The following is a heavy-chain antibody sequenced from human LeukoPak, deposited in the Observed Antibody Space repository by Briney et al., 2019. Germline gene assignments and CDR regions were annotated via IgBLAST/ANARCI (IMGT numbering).Heavy chain of an antibody. CDR2: ISAYNGNT. D-gene: IGHD2-2*01. V-gene: IGHV1-18*01. CDR3: ARWVVPAAMGTYWFDP. J-gene: IGHJ5*02. CDR1: GYTFTSYG. Sequence: ASVKVSCKASGYTFTSYGISWVRQAPGQGREWMGWISAYNGNTNYAQKLQGRVTMTTDTSTSTAYMELRSLRSDDTAVYYCARWVVPAAMGTYWFDPWGQGTLVTVSS.